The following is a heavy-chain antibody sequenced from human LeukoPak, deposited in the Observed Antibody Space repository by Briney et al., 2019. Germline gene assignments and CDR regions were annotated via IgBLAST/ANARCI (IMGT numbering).Heavy chain of an antibody. CDR3: AREAREGFGEFPCYMDV. Sequence: SETLSLTCTVSGGSISSSSYYWGRIRQPPGKGLEWIGSIYYSGSTYYNPSLKSRVTISVDTSKNQFSLKLSSVTAADTAVYYCAREAREGFGEFPCYMDVWGKGTTVTVSS. J-gene: IGHJ6*03. D-gene: IGHD3-10*01. V-gene: IGHV4-39*07. CDR2: IYYSGST. CDR1: GGSISSSSYY.